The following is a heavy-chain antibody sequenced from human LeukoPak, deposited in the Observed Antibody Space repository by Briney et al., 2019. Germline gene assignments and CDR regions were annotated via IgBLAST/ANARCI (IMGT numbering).Heavy chain of an antibody. J-gene: IGHJ4*02. CDR2: IRYDGSNK. D-gene: IGHD6-13*01. CDR3: AKVRGSGSSSWYYFDY. CDR1: GFTFSGYG. V-gene: IGHV3-30*02. Sequence: GGSLRLXCAASGFTFSGYGMHWVRRAPGKGLEWVAFIRYDGSNKYYADSVKGRLTISRDNSKNTLYLQMNSLRAEDTAVYYCAKVRGSGSSSWYYFDYWGQGTLVTVSS.